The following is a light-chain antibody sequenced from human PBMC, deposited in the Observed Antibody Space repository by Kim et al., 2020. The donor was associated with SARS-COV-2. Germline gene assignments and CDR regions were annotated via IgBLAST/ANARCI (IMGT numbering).Light chain of an antibody. V-gene: IGKV2-30*01. CDR3: MQGTHWPFT. CDR2: KVS. J-gene: IGKJ3*01. Sequence: PASISCRSSQSRVYGDGNTYLNWFHQRPGQSPRRLMYKVSNRDSGVPDRFSGSGSGTDFTLQISRVEAEDVGVYYCMQGTHWPFTFGPGTKVDIK. CDR1: QSRVYGDGNTY.